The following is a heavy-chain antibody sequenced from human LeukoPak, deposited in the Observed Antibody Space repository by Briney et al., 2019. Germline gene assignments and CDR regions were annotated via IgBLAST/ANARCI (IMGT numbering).Heavy chain of an antibody. V-gene: IGHV4-34*01. J-gene: IGHJ3*02. Sequence: PSETLSLTCAVYGGSFSGYYWSWIRQPPGKGLEWIGEINHSGSTNYSPSLKSRVTISVDTSKNQFSLKLSSVTAADTAVYYCASSGGDSGSYSDAFDIWGQGTMVTVSS. CDR3: ASSGGDSGSYSDAFDI. CDR2: INHSGST. D-gene: IGHD1-26*01. CDR1: GGSFSGYY.